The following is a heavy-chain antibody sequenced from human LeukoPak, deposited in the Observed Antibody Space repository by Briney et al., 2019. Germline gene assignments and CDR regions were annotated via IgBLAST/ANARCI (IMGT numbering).Heavy chain of an antibody. CDR2: INAGNGNT. CDR1: GYTFTSYA. D-gene: IGHD3-16*01. Sequence: GASVKVSCKASGYTFTSYAMHWVRQAPGQRLEWMGWINAGNGNTKYSQEFQARVTMTRDMSTSTVYMELSSLRSEDTAVYYCARRYLYYFDYWGQGTLVTVSS. CDR3: ARRYLYYFDY. J-gene: IGHJ4*02. V-gene: IGHV1-3*03.